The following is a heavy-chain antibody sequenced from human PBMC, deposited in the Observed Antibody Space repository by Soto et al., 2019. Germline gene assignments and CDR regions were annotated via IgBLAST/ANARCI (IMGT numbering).Heavy chain of an antibody. J-gene: IGHJ4*02. V-gene: IGHV4-39*02. CDR1: GGSISSSSYY. CDR2: IYYSGST. CDR3: AREIATTGEYYFDY. D-gene: IGHD6-13*01. Sequence: PSETLSLTCTVSGGSISSSSYYWGWIRQPPGKGLEWIGSIYYSGSTYYNPSLKSRVTISVDTSKNQFSLKLSSVTAADTAVYYCAREIATTGEYYFDYWGQGILVTAPQ.